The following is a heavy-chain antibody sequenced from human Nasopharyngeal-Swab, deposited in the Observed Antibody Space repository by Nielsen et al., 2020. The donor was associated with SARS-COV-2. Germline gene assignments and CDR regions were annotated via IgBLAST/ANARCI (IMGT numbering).Heavy chain of an antibody. V-gene: IGHV1-69*02. CDR3: AATVTTGSYDFDY. CDR2: IISILGIA. Sequence: WVRQAPGQGLEWMGRIISILGIANYAQKFQGRVTITADKSTSTAYMELSSLRSEDTAVYYCAATVTTGSYDFDYWGQGTLVTVSS. D-gene: IGHD4-17*01. J-gene: IGHJ4*02.